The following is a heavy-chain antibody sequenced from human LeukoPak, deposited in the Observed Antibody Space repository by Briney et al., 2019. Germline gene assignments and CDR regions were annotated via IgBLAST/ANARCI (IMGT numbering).Heavy chain of an antibody. V-gene: IGHV6-1*01. D-gene: IGHD1-7*01. CDR1: GDSVSSNSAA. J-gene: IGHJ4*02. CDR3: ARSGGTAIGNYERATFDY. Sequence: SQTLSLTCDISGDSVSSNSAAWNWIRQSPSRGLEWLGRTFYRSKWYNEYEVSLKSRLTINADTSKNHFSLQLNSVTPEGTAVYYCARSGGTAIGNYERATFDYWGQGTLVTVSS. CDR2: TFYRSKWYN.